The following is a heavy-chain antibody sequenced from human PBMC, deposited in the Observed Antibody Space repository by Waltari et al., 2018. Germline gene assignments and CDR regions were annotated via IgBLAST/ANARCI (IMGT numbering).Heavy chain of an antibody. CDR2: LSGSGATT. J-gene: IGHJ4*02. CDR1: GSTFSSYV. V-gene: IGHV3-23*01. CDR3: ATSDRHPPYYFDY. D-gene: IGHD2-21*02. Sequence: EVHLLESGGGLVQPGGSLRLSCAASGSTFSSYVMSWVGQAPGKGLEWVSALSGSGATTYYADSVKGRFTISRDNSKNTLYLQMNSLRAEDTAVYYCATSDRHPPYYFDYWGQGTLVTVSS.